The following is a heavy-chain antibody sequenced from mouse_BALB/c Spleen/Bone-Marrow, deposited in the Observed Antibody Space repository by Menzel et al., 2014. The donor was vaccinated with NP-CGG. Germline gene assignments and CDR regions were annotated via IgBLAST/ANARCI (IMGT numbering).Heavy chain of an antibody. CDR3: VRHLGPAYAMDY. V-gene: IGHV1-54*01. D-gene: IGHD3-1*01. CDR1: GYAFTNYL. J-gene: IGHJ4*01. CDR2: INPGSGGT. Sequence: QVQLQQSGAELVRPGTSVKVSCKASGYAFTNYLIEWVKRRPGQGLEWIGVINPGSGGTNYNENFKGKATLTADKSSSTAYMQLSRLTSEDSAVYFCVRHLGPAYAMDYWGQGTSVTVSS.